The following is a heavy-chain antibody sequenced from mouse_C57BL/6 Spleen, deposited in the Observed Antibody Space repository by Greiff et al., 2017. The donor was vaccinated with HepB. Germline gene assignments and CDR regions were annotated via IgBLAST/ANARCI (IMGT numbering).Heavy chain of an antibody. V-gene: IGHV1-81*01. CDR2: IYPRSGYT. J-gene: IGHJ4*01. D-gene: IGHD1-1*01. CDR1: GYTFTSYG. CDR3: ASNYGNYYAMDY. Sequence: QVQLQQSGAELARPGASVKLSCKASGYTFTSYGISWVKQRTGQGLEWIGEIYPRSGYTYYNEKFKGKATLTADKSSSTAYMELRSLTSEDSAVYFCASNYGNYYAMDYWGQGTSVTVSS.